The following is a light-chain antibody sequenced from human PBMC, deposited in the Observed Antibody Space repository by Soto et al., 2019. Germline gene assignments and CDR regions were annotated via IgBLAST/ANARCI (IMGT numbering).Light chain of an antibody. Sequence: SALTQPASVSGSPGQSITISCTGTSSDVGSYNLVSWYQQLPGKVPKLIIFEDTKRPSGVSNRFSGSKSGNTASLTISGLQAEDEADYHCCSYAGTGTSLVFGGGTKLTVL. CDR3: CSYAGTGTSLV. V-gene: IGLV2-23*01. CDR1: SSDVGSYNL. CDR2: EDT. J-gene: IGLJ2*01.